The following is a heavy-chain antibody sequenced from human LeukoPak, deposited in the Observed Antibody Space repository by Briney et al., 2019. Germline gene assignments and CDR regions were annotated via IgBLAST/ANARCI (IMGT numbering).Heavy chain of an antibody. J-gene: IGHJ4*02. CDR3: ARDYSAAVITASGYFDS. Sequence: PGGSLRLSCAASGFTFSDYYMSWIRQAPGKGLEWVSYISSSGSTTYYADSVKGRFTISRDNSKNTLYLQMNSLRAEDTAVYYCARDYSAAVITASGYFDSWGQGILVTVSS. D-gene: IGHD2-15*01. V-gene: IGHV3-11*04. CDR2: ISSSGSTT. CDR1: GFTFSDYY.